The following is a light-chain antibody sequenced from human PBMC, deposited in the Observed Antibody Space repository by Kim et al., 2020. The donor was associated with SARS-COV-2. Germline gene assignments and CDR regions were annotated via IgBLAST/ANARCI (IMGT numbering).Light chain of an antibody. V-gene: IGKV1-5*03. CDR2: RAS. J-gene: IGKJ2*01. Sequence: SASVGARVTITGRASQDIYTWLAWYQQKPGKAPKPLIYRASTLESGVPSRFTGSGSATEFILTITDLQPDDFATYYCQHYNSVPYTFGQGTKLEI. CDR3: QHYNSVPYT. CDR1: QDIYTW.